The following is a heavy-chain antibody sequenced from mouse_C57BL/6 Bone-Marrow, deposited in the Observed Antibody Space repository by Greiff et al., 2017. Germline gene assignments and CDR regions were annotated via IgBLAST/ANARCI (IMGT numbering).Heavy chain of an antibody. CDR1: GYSFTGYY. D-gene: IGHD1-1*01. J-gene: IGHJ1*03. CDR3: ARGEITTVDWYFDV. CDR2: INPSTGGT. V-gene: IGHV1-42*01. Sequence: EVQLQQSGPELVKPGASVKISCKASGYSFTGYYMNWVKQSPEKSLEWIGEINPSTGGTTYNQKFTAKATLTVDKSSSTAYMQLKSLTSEDSAVYYCARGEITTVDWYFDVWGTGTTVTVSS.